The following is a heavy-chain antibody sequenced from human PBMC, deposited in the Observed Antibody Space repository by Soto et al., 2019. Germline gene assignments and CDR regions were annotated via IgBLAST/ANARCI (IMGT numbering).Heavy chain of an antibody. CDR2: ISGSSIYI. D-gene: IGHD6-13*01. CDR1: GFTFSSYS. CDR3: ARDCERLVPIG. J-gene: IGHJ4*02. V-gene: IGHV3-21*01. Sequence: EVQLVESGGGLVKPGGSLRLSCAASGFTFSSYSMNWVRQAAGKGLEWVSSISGSSIYIYYADSVRGRFTISRDNAKNSLYLQMNSLRAEDTAVYYCARDCERLVPIGWGQGTLVTVSS.